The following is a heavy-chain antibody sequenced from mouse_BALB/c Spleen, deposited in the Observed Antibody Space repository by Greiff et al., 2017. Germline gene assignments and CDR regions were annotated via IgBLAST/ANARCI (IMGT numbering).Heavy chain of an antibody. Sequence: EVQVVESGGGLVQPGGSLKLSCAASGFTFSSYTMSWVRQTPEKRLEWVAYISNGGGSTYYPDTVKGRFTISRDNAKNTLYLQMSSLKSEDTAMYYCARHENYYGSSPYCDYWGQGTTLTVSS. J-gene: IGHJ2*01. D-gene: IGHD1-1*01. CDR1: GFTFSSYT. V-gene: IGHV5-12-2*01. CDR3: ARHENYYGSSPYCDY. CDR2: ISNGGGST.